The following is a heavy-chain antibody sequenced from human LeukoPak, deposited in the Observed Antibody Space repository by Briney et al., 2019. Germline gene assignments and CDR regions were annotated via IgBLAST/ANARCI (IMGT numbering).Heavy chain of an antibody. Sequence: SYTLSLSFAVCGGSFSGYYWSWIRQPPGKGLEWIGEINHSGSTNYNPSLKSRVTISVDTSKNQFSLKLSSVTAADTAVYYCARVLTWFDPWGQGTLVTVSS. D-gene: IGHD2/OR15-2a*01. CDR2: INHSGST. J-gene: IGHJ5*02. CDR3: ARVLTWFDP. V-gene: IGHV4-34*01. CDR1: GGSFSGYY.